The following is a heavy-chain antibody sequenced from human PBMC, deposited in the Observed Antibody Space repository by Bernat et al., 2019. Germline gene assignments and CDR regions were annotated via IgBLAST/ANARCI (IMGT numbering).Heavy chain of an antibody. V-gene: IGHV5-10-1*03. CDR2: IDPSDSYT. D-gene: IGHD3-3*02. CDR1: GYTFSTYW. Sequence: EVQLVQSGAEVKKPGGSLRISCQGSGYTFSTYWITWVRQVPGKGLEWMGRIDPSDSYTNYNPSFQGHVTISADRSISAAFLQWSSLKASDTAIYYCARHRTTVSSIYWHFDLWGRGILVTVSS. CDR3: ARHRTTVSSIYWHFDL. J-gene: IGHJ2*01.